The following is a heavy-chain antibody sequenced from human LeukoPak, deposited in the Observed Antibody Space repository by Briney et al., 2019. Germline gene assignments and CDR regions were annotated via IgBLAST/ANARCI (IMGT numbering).Heavy chain of an antibody. V-gene: IGHV1-46*01. Sequence: ASVKVSCKASGYTFTSYYMHWVRQAPGQGLEWMGIINPSGGSTSYAQKFQGRVTMTRDMSASTVYMELSSLRSEDTAVYYCARAGLQTIFGEVSPYYYYMDVWGKGTTVTVSS. CDR3: ARAGLQTIFGEVSPYYYYMDV. D-gene: IGHD3-3*01. CDR2: INPSGGST. CDR1: GYTFTSYY. J-gene: IGHJ6*03.